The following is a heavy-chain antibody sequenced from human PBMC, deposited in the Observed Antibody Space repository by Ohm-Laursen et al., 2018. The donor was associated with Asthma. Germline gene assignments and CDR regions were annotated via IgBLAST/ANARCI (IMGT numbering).Heavy chain of an antibody. J-gene: IGHJ5*02. V-gene: IGHV4-4*02. CDR3: ARFLKARGAWFDP. CDR2: VSYSGST. CDR1: GDSISGINW. D-gene: IGHD3-10*01. Sequence: TLSLTCAVSGDSISGINWWSWVRQSPGKGLQWLAEVSYSGSTNCNPSLESRITVSVDKSKNQLSLTLTSVTAADTAVYYCARFLKARGAWFDPWGQGTLVTVSS.